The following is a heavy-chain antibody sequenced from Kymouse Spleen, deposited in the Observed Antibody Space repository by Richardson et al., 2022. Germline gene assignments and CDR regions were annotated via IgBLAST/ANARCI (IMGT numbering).Heavy chain of an antibody. D-gene: IGHD6-6*01. CDR3: AKDRAGYSSSPRGMDV. V-gene: IGHV3-9*01. CDR2: ISWNSGSI. Sequence: EVQLVESGGGLVQPGRSLRLSCAASGFTFDDYAMHWVRQAPGKGLEWVSGISWNSGSIGYADSVKGRFTISRDNAKNSLYLQMNSLRAEDTALYYCAKDRAGYSSSPRGMDVWGQGTTVTVSS. J-gene: IGHJ6*02. CDR1: GFTFDDYA.